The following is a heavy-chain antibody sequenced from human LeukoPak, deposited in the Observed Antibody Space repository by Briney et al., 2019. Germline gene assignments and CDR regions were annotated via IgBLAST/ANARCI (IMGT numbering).Heavy chain of an antibody. CDR2: IYTSGST. Sequence: DPSETLSLTCTVSGGSISSGSYYWSWIRQPAGKGLEWIGRIYTSGSTNYNPSLKSRVTISVDTSKNQFSLKLSSVTAADTAVYYCAREAITMVRGVTSNWFDPWGQGTLVTVSS. D-gene: IGHD3-10*01. CDR3: AREAITMVRGVTSNWFDP. J-gene: IGHJ5*02. V-gene: IGHV4-61*02. CDR1: GGSISSGSYY.